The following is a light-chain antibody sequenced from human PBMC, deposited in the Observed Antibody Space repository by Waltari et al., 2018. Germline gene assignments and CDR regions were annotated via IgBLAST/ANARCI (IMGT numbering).Light chain of an antibody. CDR2: EAS. CDR3: QHLNSYPPT. V-gene: IGKV1-9*01. J-gene: IGKJ3*01. Sequence: DIQLTQSPSFLSASVGDRVTITCRASQGISSYLAWYQQKPGKAPNLLNSEASTLQSGVPSRFSGTGSETEFTLTISSLQPEDFATYFCQHLNSYPPTFGPGTIVDIK. CDR1: QGISSY.